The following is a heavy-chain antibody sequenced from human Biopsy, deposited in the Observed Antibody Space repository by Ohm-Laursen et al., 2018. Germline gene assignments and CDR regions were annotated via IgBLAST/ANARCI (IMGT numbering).Heavy chain of an antibody. CDR3: ARNTGWYGDLYYFDY. Sequence: ASVKVSCKASGYSFTSYYMHWVRQAPGQGLEWMGMINPSGSTTSYPQKFQGRVTMTRDTSKSTVYMELSSLRSADTAVYFCARNTGWYGDLYYFDYWGQGTLVTVSS. V-gene: IGHV1-46*01. CDR2: INPSGSTT. D-gene: IGHD6-19*01. CDR1: GYSFTSYY. J-gene: IGHJ4*02.